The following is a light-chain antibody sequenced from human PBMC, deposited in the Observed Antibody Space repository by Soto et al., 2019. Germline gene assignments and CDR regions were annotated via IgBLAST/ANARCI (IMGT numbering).Light chain of an antibody. CDR3: CLYAVTFYV. V-gene: IGLV2-11*01. CDR1: SSDVGTYDF. J-gene: IGLJ1*01. CDR2: AVS. Sequence: QSALTQPRSVSGSPGQSVTISCTRTSSDVGTYDFVSWCQHHSGKASRLMLFAVSERPSGVPDRFSGSRSGNAASLTISGLQAEDEADYYCCLYAVTFYVCGTGTKVTVL.